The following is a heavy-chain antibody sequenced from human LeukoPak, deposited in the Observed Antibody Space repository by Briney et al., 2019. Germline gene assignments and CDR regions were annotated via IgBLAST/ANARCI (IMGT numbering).Heavy chain of an antibody. J-gene: IGHJ6*03. CDR2: ISGSGGST. CDR3: AKEGGFFNIVLLHYMDV. Sequence: PGGSLRLSCAASGFTFRTFAMSWVRQTPGKGLEWVSVISGSGGSTGYVDSVKGRFTISRDNSKNTVYLQMNSLRAEDTAVYYCAKEGGFFNIVLLHYMDVWGKGTTVTVSS. D-gene: IGHD2-21*01. CDR1: GFTFRTFA. V-gene: IGHV3-23*01.